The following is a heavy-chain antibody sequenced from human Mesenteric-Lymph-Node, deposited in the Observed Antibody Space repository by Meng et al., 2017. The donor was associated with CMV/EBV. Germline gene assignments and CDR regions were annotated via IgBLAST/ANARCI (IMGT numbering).Heavy chain of an antibody. CDR3: ARGVYDFWIPMGYYGMDV. D-gene: IGHD3-3*01. Sequence: SETLSLTCTVSGGSISSYYWSWIRQPPGKGLEWIGYIYYSGSTNYNPSLKSRVTISVDTSKNQFSLKLSSVTAADTAVYYCARGVYDFWIPMGYYGMDVWGQGTTVTVS. CDR1: GGSISSYY. CDR2: IYYSGST. J-gene: IGHJ6*02. V-gene: IGHV4-59*01.